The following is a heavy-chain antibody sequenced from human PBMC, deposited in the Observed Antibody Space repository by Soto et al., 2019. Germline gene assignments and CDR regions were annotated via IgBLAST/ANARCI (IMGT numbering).Heavy chain of an antibody. CDR3: ATQTISHTWGV. J-gene: IGHJ6*02. V-gene: IGHV4-4*02. D-gene: IGHD3-16*01. CDR1: GAPITTTKW. Sequence: QEQPQESGPGLVKPSETLSLTCTVSGAPITTTKWWAWVRLPPGKALEWIGELSREGNRSSNPSLEGRFIMSLDQSKNHFSLKLTSVTAADTAIYYCATQTISHTWGVWGRGTSVTVSS. CDR2: LSREGNR.